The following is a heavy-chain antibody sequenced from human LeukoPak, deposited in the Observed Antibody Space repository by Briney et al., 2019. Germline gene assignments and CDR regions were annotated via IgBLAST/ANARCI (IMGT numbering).Heavy chain of an antibody. CDR3: ARDRRVAVAGSSNY. Sequence: GRSLRLSCAASGFTFDDYAMHWVRQAPGKGLEWVSGISWNSGSIGYADSVKGRFTISRDNAKNSLYLQMNSLRAEDTALYYCARDRRVAVAGSSNYWGQGTLVTVSS. V-gene: IGHV3-9*01. CDR1: GFTFDDYA. CDR2: ISWNSGSI. J-gene: IGHJ4*02. D-gene: IGHD6-19*01.